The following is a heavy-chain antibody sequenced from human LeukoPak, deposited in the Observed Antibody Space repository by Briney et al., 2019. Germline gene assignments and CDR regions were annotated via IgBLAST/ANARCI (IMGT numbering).Heavy chain of an antibody. D-gene: IGHD5-18*01. V-gene: IGHV3-21*01. J-gene: IGHJ3*02. CDR1: GFTFSTNS. CDR2: ISSSSSYI. Sequence: GGSLRLSCAASGFTFSTNSMNWVRQAPGRGLEWVSSISSSSSYIYYADSVKGRFTISRDNAKKSLFLDMNSLRAEVTAVYYCASENKRGYIYGSPTDAFDIWGQGTMVTVSS. CDR3: ASENKRGYIYGSPTDAFDI.